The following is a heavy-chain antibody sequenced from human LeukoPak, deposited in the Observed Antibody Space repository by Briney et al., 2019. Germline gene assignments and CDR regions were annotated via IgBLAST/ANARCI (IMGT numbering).Heavy chain of an antibody. V-gene: IGHV3-15*01. D-gene: IGHD3-10*01. CDR2: IKSKTDGGTT. J-gene: IGHJ3*02. CDR3: TTDLLLSYAFDI. CDR1: GFTFSNAW. Sequence: GLSLRLSCAASGFTFSNAWMSWVRQAPGKGLEWVGRIKSKTDGGTTDYAAPVKGRFTISRDDSRNTLYLQMNSLKTEDTAVYYCTTDLLLSYAFDIWGQGTMVTVSS.